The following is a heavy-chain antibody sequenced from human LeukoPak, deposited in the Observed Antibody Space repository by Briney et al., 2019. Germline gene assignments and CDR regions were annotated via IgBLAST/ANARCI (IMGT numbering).Heavy chain of an antibody. CDR2: IYYSGST. D-gene: IGHD2-2*01. CDR3: ARRNPSCSSTSCYDEGLFDY. CDR1: GGSISSSSYY. J-gene: IGHJ4*02. V-gene: IGHV4-39*01. Sequence: SSETLSLTCTVSGGSISSSSYYWGWIRQPPGQGLEWIGSIYYSGSTYYNPSLKRRVTISVDTSKNQFSLKLSSVTAADTAVYYCARRNPSCSSTSCYDEGLFDYWGQGTLVTVSS.